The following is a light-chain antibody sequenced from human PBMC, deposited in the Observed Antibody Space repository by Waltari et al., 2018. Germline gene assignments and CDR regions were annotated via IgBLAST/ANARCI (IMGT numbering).Light chain of an antibody. CDR1: SCTTHA. Sequence: SSELTQDPAVSVALGQTVRLTCQGDSCTTHAPNCYRQRPGKAPILVIFSVDDRPSGIPDRFSGSSSGDTASLTITGAQAEDEADYYCNSRDPTTNAVVFGGGTRLTVL. J-gene: IGLJ2*01. V-gene: IGLV3-19*01. CDR2: SVD. CDR3: NSRDPTTNAVV.